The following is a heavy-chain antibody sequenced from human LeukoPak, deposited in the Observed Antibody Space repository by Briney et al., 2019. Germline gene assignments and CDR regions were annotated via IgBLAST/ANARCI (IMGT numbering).Heavy chain of an antibody. D-gene: IGHD6-19*01. V-gene: IGHV3-23*01. CDR3: AKDRIAVAGLFDY. Sequence: PGGSLRLSCAASGFTFSDYYMIWIRQAPGKGLEWVSAISGSGGSTYYADSVKGRFTISRDNSKNTLYLQMNSLRAEDTAVYYCAKDRIAVAGLFDYWGQGTLVTVSS. J-gene: IGHJ4*02. CDR1: GFTFSDYY. CDR2: ISGSGGST.